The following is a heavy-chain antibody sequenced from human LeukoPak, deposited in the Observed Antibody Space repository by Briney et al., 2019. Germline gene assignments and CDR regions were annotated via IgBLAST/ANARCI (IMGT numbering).Heavy chain of an antibody. J-gene: IGHJ4*02. CDR1: GGSFSGYY. V-gene: IGHV4-34*01. Sequence: SETLSLTCAVYGGSFSGYYWSWIRQPPGKGLEWIGEINHSGSTNYNPSLESRVTISVDTSKNQFSLKLSSVTAADTAVYYCARGQIRYSYGIFDYWGQGTLVTVSS. D-gene: IGHD5-18*01. CDR2: INHSGST. CDR3: ARGQIRYSYGIFDY.